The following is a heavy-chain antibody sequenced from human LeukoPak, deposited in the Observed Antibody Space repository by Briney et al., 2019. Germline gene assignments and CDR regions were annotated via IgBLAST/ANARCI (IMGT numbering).Heavy chain of an antibody. D-gene: IGHD3-22*01. J-gene: IGHJ4*02. Sequence: GGSLRLSFAASGFTFSSYWMHWVRQAPGKGLVWVSRINSDGSSTTYADSVKGRFSISRDNAKNTLYLQMNSLRAEGTAVYYCARDIELAPYDSSGYDYWGQGTLVTVSS. CDR3: ARDIELAPYDSSGYDY. CDR2: INSDGSST. V-gene: IGHV3-74*01. CDR1: GFTFSSYW.